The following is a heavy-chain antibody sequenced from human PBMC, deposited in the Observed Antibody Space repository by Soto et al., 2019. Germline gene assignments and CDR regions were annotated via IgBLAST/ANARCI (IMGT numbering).Heavy chain of an antibody. CDR1: GGSISSYY. Sequence: QVQLQESGPGLVKPSETLSLTCTVSGGSISSYYWSWIRQPPGKGLEWIGYIYYSGSTNYNPSLKSRVTISVDTSKNQFSLKLSSVTAADTAGYDCARGTGTCYLYYSYMDVWGKGTTVTVSS. CDR3: ARGTGTCYLYYSYMDV. D-gene: IGHD1-1*01. J-gene: IGHJ6*03. V-gene: IGHV4-59*01. CDR2: IYYSGST.